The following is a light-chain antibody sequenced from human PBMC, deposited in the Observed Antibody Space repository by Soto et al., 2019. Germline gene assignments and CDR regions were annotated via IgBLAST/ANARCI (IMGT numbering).Light chain of an antibody. V-gene: IGKV1-33*01. CDR2: DAS. J-gene: IGKJ4*01. CDR3: QQYDNLPLT. CDR1: QDISNS. Sequence: DIQMTQSPSSLSASIGDRFTITCQASQDISNSLNWYQQKPGKAPKLLIYDASNLETGVPSRFSGSGSGTDFSFTISSLQPEDIATYYCQQYDNLPLTFGGGTKVDI.